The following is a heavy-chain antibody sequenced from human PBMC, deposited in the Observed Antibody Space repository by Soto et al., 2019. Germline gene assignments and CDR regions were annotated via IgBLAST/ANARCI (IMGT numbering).Heavy chain of an antibody. CDR3: ARSDITMIVGAFSRASQAVGY. D-gene: IGHD3-22*01. Sequence: GGSLRLSCAASGFTFSSYGMHWVRQAPGKGRGWVAVIWYDGSNKYYADSVKGRFTISRDNSKNTLYLQMNSLRAEDTAVYYCARSDITMIVGAFSRASQAVGYWGQGTLVTVSS. J-gene: IGHJ4*02. V-gene: IGHV3-33*01. CDR1: GFTFSSYG. CDR2: IWYDGSNK.